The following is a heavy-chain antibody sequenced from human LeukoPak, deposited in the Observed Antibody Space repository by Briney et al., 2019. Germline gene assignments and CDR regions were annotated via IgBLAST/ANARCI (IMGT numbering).Heavy chain of an antibody. J-gene: IGHJ4*02. CDR2: IKQDGSEK. V-gene: IGHV3-7*01. Sequence: GGSLRLSCAASGFTFSSYCMSWVRQAPGKGLEWVANIKQDGSEKYYVDSVKGRFTISGDNANNSLYLQMNSLRAEDTAVYYCATVWAYYYDSSGYSDYWGQGTLVTVSS. CDR3: ATVWAYYYDSSGYSDY. D-gene: IGHD3-22*01. CDR1: GFTFSSYC.